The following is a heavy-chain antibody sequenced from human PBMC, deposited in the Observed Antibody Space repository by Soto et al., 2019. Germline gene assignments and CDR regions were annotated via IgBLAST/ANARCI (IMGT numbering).Heavy chain of an antibody. CDR2: INAGNGNT. V-gene: IGHV1-3*01. J-gene: IGHJ5*02. CDR1: GYTFTSYA. Sequence: ASVKVSCKASGYTFTSYAMHWVRQAPGQRLEWMGWINAGNGNTKYSQKFQGRVTITRDTSASTAYMELSSLRSEDTAVYYCARVAQQLVRGWWFVPWGPGTLLTVFS. D-gene: IGHD6-13*01. CDR3: ARVAQQLVRGWWFVP.